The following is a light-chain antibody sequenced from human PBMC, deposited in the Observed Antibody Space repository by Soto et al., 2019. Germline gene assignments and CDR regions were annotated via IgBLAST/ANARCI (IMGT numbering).Light chain of an antibody. CDR2: DVS. J-gene: IGLJ1*01. CDR1: SSDVGGYNY. V-gene: IGLV2-11*01. Sequence: QSALTQPRSVSGSPGQSVTISCTGTSSDVGGYNYVSWYQQHPGKAPKLMIYDVSKRPSGVPDRFSGSKSGNTASLTISGLQAEDEAHYYCCSYAGSYNWVFGTGTKVTV. CDR3: CSYAGSYNWV.